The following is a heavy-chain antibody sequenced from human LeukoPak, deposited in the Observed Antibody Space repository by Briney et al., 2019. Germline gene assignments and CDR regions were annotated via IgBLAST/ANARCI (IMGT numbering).Heavy chain of an antibody. CDR1: GFTFNNYA. Sequence: GGSLRLSCAASGFTFNNYAMNWVRQAPGKGLEWVSGISASGGSTNYADSVKGRFTISRDNSKNTLYLQMNSLRAEDTAVYYCARDGGDTVTSPFDYWGQGTLVTVSS. CDR3: ARDGGDTVTSPFDY. J-gene: IGHJ4*02. V-gene: IGHV3-23*01. CDR2: ISASGGST. D-gene: IGHD4-17*01.